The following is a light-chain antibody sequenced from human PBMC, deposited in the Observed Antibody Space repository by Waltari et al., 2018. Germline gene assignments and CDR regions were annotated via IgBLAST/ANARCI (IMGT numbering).Light chain of an antibody. J-gene: IGKJ4*01. Sequence: DIQLTQSPSFLSASVGDRVTITCRASQGISSFLDWYQQKPGKAPKLLIYGASTLQSGVPSRFGGSGSGTEFTLTISSLQPEDFATYYCQQVNSFPLTFGGGTKVEIK. CDR1: QGISSF. CDR3: QQVNSFPLT. CDR2: GAS. V-gene: IGKV1-9*01.